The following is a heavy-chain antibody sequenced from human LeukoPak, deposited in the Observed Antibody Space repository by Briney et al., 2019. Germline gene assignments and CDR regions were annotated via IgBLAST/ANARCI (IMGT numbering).Heavy chain of an antibody. CDR2: ISYDGSNK. J-gene: IGHJ4*02. D-gene: IGHD6-19*01. CDR1: GFTFSSYA. Sequence: GRSLRLSCAASGFTFSSYAMHWVRQAPGKGLEWVAVISYDGSNKNYADSVKGRFTISRDNSKNTLYLQMNSLRTEDTAVYYCAKPNSGDSGWYGPDYWGQGTLVTVSS. CDR3: AKPNSGDSGWYGPDY. V-gene: IGHV3-30*04.